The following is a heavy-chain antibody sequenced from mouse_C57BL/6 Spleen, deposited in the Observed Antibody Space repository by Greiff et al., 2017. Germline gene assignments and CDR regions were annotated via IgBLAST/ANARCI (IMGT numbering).Heavy chain of an antibody. CDR3: ARGNPGYFDY. V-gene: IGHV5-16*01. CDR1: GFTFSDYY. CDR2: INYDGSST. Sequence: EVKLMESEGGLVQPGRSMKLSCTASGFTFSDYYMAWVRQVPEKGLEWVATINYDGSSTYYLDSLKSRFIISRDNAKNILYLQMSSLKSEDTATYYCARGNPGYFDYWGQGTTLTVSS. J-gene: IGHJ2*01.